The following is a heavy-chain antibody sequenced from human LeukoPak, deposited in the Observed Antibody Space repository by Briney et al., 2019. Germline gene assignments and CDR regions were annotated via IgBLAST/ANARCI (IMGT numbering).Heavy chain of an antibody. CDR1: GFTFSSYS. V-gene: IGHV3-48*01. Sequence: PGGSLRLSCAASGFTFSSYSMNWVRQAPGKGLEWVSYISSSSSTIYYADSVKGRFTISRDNAKNSPYLQMDSLRAEDTAVYYCARGGNLWSIYFDYWGQGTLVTVSS. J-gene: IGHJ4*02. D-gene: IGHD3-10*01. CDR3: ARGGNLWSIYFDY. CDR2: ISSSSSTI.